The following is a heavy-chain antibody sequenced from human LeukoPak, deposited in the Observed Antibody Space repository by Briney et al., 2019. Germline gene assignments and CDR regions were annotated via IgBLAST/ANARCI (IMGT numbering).Heavy chain of an antibody. CDR1: GGSFSNYA. D-gene: IGHD2-15*01. V-gene: IGHV1-69*13. Sequence: GASVKVSCKTSGGSFSNYAITWVRQAPGQGLEWMGGIIPTFGIPNYAQKFQGRITITADESTSTAYMELSSLRSEDTAVYYCALPHSFEYAFDIWGQGTMVTVSS. CDR3: ALPHSFEYAFDI. J-gene: IGHJ3*02. CDR2: IIPTFGIP.